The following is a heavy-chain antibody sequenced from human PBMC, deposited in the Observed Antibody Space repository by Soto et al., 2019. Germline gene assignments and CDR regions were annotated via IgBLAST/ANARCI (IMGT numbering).Heavy chain of an antibody. CDR2: TYYSGST. J-gene: IGHJ4*02. CDR1: GGSISSYY. V-gene: IGHV4-59*01. CDR3: ARRYGGNFDY. D-gene: IGHD1-26*01. Sequence: QVQLQESGPGLVKPSETLSLTCTVSGGSISSYYWSWIRQPPGKGLEWLGYTYYSGSTNYNPSLKSRVTISVDTSKNQFSLKLSSVTAADTAVYYCARRYGGNFDYWGQGTLVTVSS.